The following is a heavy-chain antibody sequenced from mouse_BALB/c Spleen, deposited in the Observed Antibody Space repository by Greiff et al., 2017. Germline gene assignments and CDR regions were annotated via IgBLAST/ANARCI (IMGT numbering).Heavy chain of an antibody. CDR2: ISYSGST. V-gene: IGHV3-2*02. Sequence: ESGPGLVKPSQSLSLTCTVTGYSITSDYAWNWIRQFPGNKLEWMGYISYSGSTSYNPSLKSRISITRDTSKNQFFLQLNSVTTEDTATYYCANGNYDYAMDYWGQGTSVTVSS. CDR1: GYSITSDYA. CDR3: ANGNYDYAMDY. J-gene: IGHJ4*01. D-gene: IGHD2-1*01.